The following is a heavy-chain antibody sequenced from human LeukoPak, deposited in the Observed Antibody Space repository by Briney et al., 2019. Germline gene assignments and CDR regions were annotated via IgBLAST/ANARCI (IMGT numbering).Heavy chain of an antibody. CDR2: ISYDGSNK. CDR3: TKGYCISTSCYDDY. J-gene: IGHJ4*02. V-gene: IGHV3-30*18. CDR1: GFTFSSYW. D-gene: IGHD2-2*01. Sequence: GGSLRLSCAASGFTFSSYWMHWVRQAPGKWLEWVAVISYDGSNKYYADSVKGRFTISRDNSKNTLYLQMNSLKAEDTALYYCTKGYCISTSCYDDYWGQGTLVTVSS.